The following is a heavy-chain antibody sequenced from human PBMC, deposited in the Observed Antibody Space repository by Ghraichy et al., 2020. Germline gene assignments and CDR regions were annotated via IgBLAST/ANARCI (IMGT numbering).Heavy chain of an antibody. V-gene: IGHV3-21*01. CDR3: AKFARDWPNEYLQH. Sequence: GESLNISCAASGFTFISYRMNWVRQAPGKGLEWVSFIDSSSSYIEYADSVKGRFTISRDNAKNSLYLQMNSLRAEDTAVYYCAKFARDWPNEYLQHWGQGALVTVSS. D-gene: IGHD3/OR15-3a*01. CDR1: GFTFISYR. CDR2: IDSSSSYI. J-gene: IGHJ1*01.